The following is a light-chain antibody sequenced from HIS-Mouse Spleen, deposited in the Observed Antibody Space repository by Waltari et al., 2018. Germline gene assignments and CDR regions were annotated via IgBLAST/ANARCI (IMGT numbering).Light chain of an antibody. CDR1: SSDVGGYNY. J-gene: IGLJ1*01. CDR3: SSYTSSSTF. V-gene: IGLV2-14*01. Sequence: QSALTQPASVSGSPGQSITISCTRTSSDVGGYNYVSWYQQPPGKAPKLMIYEVSNRPSGVSNRFSGSKSGNTASLTISGLQAEDEADYYCSSYTSSSTFFGTGTKVTVL. CDR2: EVS.